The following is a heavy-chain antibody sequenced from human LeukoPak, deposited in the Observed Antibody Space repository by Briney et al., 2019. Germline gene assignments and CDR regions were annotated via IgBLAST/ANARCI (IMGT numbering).Heavy chain of an antibody. Sequence: ASVKVSCKASGYTFTSYGISWVRQAPGQGLEWMGWISAYNGNTNYAQKLQGRVTMTTDTSTSTAYMELRGLRSDDTAVYYCAREDYEENWFDPWGQGTLVTVSS. CDR1: GYTFTSYG. D-gene: IGHD4-17*01. V-gene: IGHV1-18*01. CDR3: AREDYEENWFDP. J-gene: IGHJ5*02. CDR2: ISAYNGNT.